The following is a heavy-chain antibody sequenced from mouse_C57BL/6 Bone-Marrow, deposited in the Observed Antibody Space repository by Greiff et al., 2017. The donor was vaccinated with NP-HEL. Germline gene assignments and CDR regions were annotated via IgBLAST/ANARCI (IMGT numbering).Heavy chain of an antibody. CDR3: AREGFTGTPGDY. CDR1: GYAFSSYW. V-gene: IGHV1-80*01. CDR2: IYPGDGDT. Sequence: QVQLQQSGAELVKPGASVKISCKASGYAFSSYWMHWVKQRPGKGLEWIGQIYPGDGDTNYNGKFKGKATLTADKSSSTAYMQLSSLTSEDSAVYFCAREGFTGTPGDYWGKGTTLTVSS. J-gene: IGHJ2*01. D-gene: IGHD3-3*01.